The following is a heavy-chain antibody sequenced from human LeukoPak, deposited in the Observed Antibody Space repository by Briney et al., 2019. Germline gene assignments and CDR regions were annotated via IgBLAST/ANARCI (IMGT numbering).Heavy chain of an antibody. CDR3: ATSSSWYFGY. CDR2: IYYSGST. V-gene: IGHV4-59*01. Sequence: TSETLSLTCTVSGGSISSYYWSWIRQPPGKGLEWIGYIYYSGSTNYNPSLKSRVTISVDTSKNQFSLKLNSVTAADTAVYYCATSSSWYFGYWGQGTLVTVSS. CDR1: GGSISSYY. D-gene: IGHD6-13*01. J-gene: IGHJ4*02.